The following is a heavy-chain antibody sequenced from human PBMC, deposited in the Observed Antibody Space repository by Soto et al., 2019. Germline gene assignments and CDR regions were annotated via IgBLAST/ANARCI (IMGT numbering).Heavy chain of an antibody. V-gene: IGHV2-5*02. CDR1: GLSLSTTGVG. J-gene: IGHJ6*02. D-gene: IGHD2-21*02. CDR3: VQSRCGGDCLQSYSSHSYYGLDV. CDR2: IYWDDDK. Sequence: QITLKESGPPLVKPTQTLTLTCTFSGLSLSTTGVGVGWIRQPPGKALEWLALIYWDDDKRYSPSLKSRLTINTDSSKTQVVLTMTHMDPVDTATYYCVQSRCGGDCLQSYSSHSYYGLDVWGQGTTVTVSS.